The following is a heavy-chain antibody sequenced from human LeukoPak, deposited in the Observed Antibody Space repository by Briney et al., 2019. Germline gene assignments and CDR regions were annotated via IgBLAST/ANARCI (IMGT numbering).Heavy chain of an antibody. CDR2: INPNSGGT. Sequence: ASVKVSCKASGYTFTSYYMHWVRQAPGQGLEWMGWINPNSGGTNYAQKFQGRVTMTRDTSISTAYMELSRLRSDDTAVYYCARGVVVTGATYYYYYYMDVWGKGTTVTVSS. J-gene: IGHJ6*03. V-gene: IGHV1-2*02. CDR1: GYTFTSYY. D-gene: IGHD3-22*01. CDR3: ARGVVVTGATYYYYYYMDV.